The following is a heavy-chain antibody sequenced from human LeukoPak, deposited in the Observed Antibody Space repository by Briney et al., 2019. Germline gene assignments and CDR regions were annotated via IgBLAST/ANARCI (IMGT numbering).Heavy chain of an antibody. CDR3: AREGLPEGYYFAY. CDR1: GGTFSSYA. J-gene: IGHJ4*02. V-gene: IGHV1-69*13. D-gene: IGHD1-14*01. CDR2: IIPIFGTA. Sequence: SVKVSCKASGGTFSSYAISWVRQAPGQGLEWMGGIIPIFGTANYAQKFQGRVTITADESTSTAYMELSSLRSEDTAVYYCAREGLPEGYYFAYWGQGTLVTVSS.